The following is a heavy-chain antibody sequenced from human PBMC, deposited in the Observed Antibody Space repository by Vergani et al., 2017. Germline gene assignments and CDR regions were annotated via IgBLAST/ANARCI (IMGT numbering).Heavy chain of an antibody. J-gene: IGHJ6*02. CDR2: ISGSGGST. CDR1: GFTFSSYA. Sequence: EVQLVESGGGLVQPGGSLRLSCAASGFTFSSYAMSWVRQAPGKGLEWVSAISGSGGSTYYADSVKGRFTISRDNSKNTLYLQMNSLRAEDTAVYYCAKGGESSSWYGDGPYYYGMDVWGQGTTVTVAS. CDR3: AKGGESSSWYGDGPYYYGMDV. D-gene: IGHD6-13*01. V-gene: IGHV3-23*04.